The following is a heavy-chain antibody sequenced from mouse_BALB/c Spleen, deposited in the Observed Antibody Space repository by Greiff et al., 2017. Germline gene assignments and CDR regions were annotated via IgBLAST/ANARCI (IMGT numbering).Heavy chain of an antibody. CDR2: ISSGGST. CDR3: ARGGYYGSSEAMDY. CDR1: GFTFSSYA. J-gene: IGHJ4*01. D-gene: IGHD1-1*01. Sequence: EVKLMESGGGLVKPGGSLKLSCAASGFTFSSYAMSWVRQTPEKRLEWVASISSGGSTYYPDSVKGRFTISRDNARNILYLQMSSLRSEDTAMYYCARGGYYGSSEAMDYWGQGTSVTVSS. V-gene: IGHV5-6-5*01.